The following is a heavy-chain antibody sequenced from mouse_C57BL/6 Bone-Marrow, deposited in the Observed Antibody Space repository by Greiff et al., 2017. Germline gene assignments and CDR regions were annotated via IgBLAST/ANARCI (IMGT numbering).Heavy chain of an antibody. CDR2: IDPSDSYT. D-gene: IGHD1-1*01. CDR1: GYTFTNYW. J-gene: IGHJ3*01. CDR3: ARSRGSSSFAY. V-gene: IGHV1-59*01. Sequence: QVQLQQPGAELVRPGTSVKLSCKASGYTFTNYWMHWVKQRPGQGLEWIGVIDPSDSYTNYNQKFKGKATLTVDTSSSTAYMQLSSLTSEDSAVYYCARSRGSSSFAYWGQGTLVTVSA.